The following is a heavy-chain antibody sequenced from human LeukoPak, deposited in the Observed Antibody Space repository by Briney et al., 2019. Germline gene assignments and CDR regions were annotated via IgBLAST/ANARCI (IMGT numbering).Heavy chain of an antibody. Sequence: MKTKTYGGTTEYAASVKGRFTISRDDSTGIAYLQMDSLKPEDTAVYYCSSGVIVGAAYFDYWGQGTLVTVSS. CDR3: SSGVIVGAAYFDY. D-gene: IGHD1-26*01. V-gene: IGHV3-49*02. J-gene: IGHJ4*02. CDR2: MKTKTYGGTT.